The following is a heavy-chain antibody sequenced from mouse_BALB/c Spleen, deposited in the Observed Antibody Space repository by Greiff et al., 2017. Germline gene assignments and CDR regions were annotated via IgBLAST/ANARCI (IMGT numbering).Heavy chain of an antibody. CDR1: GFSLTSYG. J-gene: IGHJ3*01. Sequence: QVQLKQSGPGLVAPSQSLSITCTVSGFSLTSYGVHWVRQPPGKGLEWLGVIWAGGSTNYNSALMSRLSISKDNSKSQVFLKMNSLQTDDTAMYYCARDRNYGSSYGAYWGQGTLVTVSA. V-gene: IGHV2-9*02. D-gene: IGHD1-1*01. CDR2: IWAGGST. CDR3: ARDRNYGSSYGAY.